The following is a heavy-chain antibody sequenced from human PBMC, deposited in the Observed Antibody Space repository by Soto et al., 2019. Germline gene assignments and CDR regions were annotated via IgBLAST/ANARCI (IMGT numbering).Heavy chain of an antibody. CDR2: IHSGST. CDR1: GGSISSDY. Sequence: SETLSLTCTVSGGSISSDYWNWIRQPPGKGLEWIGYIHSGSTNYNASLRSRVTISVDTSKNQFSLKRRSEERFSRNADTGIYTLSLHDALPIFASETLSLTCTVSGGSISSDYW. J-gene: IGHJ4*01. CDR3: IYTLSLHDALPIFASETLSLTCTVSGGSISSDY. V-gene: IGHV4-59*01. D-gene: IGHD2-8*02.